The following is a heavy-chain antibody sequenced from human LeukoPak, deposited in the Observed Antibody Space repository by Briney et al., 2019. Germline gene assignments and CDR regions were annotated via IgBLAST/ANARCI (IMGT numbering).Heavy chain of an antibody. Sequence: GGSLRLSCAASGFTFSSFGMTWVRQAPGKGLEWVSSISSSSTYIYYADSVKGRFTISRDNAKNSLYLQMNSLRAEDTAVYYCARDSDRYCGAGSCPIDYWGQGTLVTVSS. J-gene: IGHJ4*02. CDR3: ARDSDRYCGAGSCPIDY. D-gene: IGHD2-15*01. V-gene: IGHV3-21*01. CDR2: ISSSSTYI. CDR1: GFTFSSFG.